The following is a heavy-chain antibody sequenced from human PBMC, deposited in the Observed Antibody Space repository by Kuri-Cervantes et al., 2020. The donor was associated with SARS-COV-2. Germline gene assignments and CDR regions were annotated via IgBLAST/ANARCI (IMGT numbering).Heavy chain of an antibody. D-gene: IGHD3-10*01. CDR3: ARRMVRGLYYYYGMDV. V-gene: IGHV1-58*01. J-gene: IGHJ6*02. Sequence: SVKVSCKASGFTFGSSAVQWVRQTRGQGLEWLGLIVVGSGNTDYAQKFQGRVTITADESTSTAYMELSSLRSEDTAVYYCARRMVRGLYYYYGMDVWGQGTTVTVSS. CDR1: GFTFGSSA. CDR2: IVVGSGNT.